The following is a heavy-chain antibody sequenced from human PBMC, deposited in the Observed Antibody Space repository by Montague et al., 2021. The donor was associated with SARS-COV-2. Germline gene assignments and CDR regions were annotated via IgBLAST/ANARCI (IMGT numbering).Heavy chain of an antibody. CDR3: ARTEYNWNDWFDP. CDR2: IFHSGIT. V-gene: IGHV4-59*13. J-gene: IGHJ5*02. CDR1: GGPISSYY. Sequence: SETLSLTCSVSGGPISSYYWSWVRQSPGKGLEWMGYIFHSGITDYNPSLKSRVTISVDMSKNQFSLQLNSVTAADSAVYYCARTEYNWNDWFDPWGQGTLVTVSS. D-gene: IGHD1-20*01.